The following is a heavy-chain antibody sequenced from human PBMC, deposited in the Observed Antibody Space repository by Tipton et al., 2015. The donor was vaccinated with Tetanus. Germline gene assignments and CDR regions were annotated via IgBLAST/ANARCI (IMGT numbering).Heavy chain of an antibody. Sequence: TLSLTCTVSGGSISDKKYYWGWIRQPPGKGLEWIASIYFKGSPYYNPSLKSRITIDVDTTQNIFSLKLTSVTAADTAIYYCARHLYGYWFDPWGQGALVTVSS. V-gene: IGHV4-39*02. J-gene: IGHJ5*02. D-gene: IGHD2/OR15-2a*01. CDR1: GGSISDKKYY. CDR2: IYFKGSP. CDR3: ARHLYGYWFDP.